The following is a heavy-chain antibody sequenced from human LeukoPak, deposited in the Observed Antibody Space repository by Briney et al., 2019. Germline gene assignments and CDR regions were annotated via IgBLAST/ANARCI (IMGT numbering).Heavy chain of an antibody. Sequence: ASVKVSCKASGYTFTSYGIGWVRQAPGQGLEWMGWISAYNGNTNYAQKLQGRVTMTTDTSTSTAYMELRSLRSDDTAVYYCAREKVPDSSGYWKYYYYYYGMDVWGQGTTVTVSS. CDR1: GYTFTSYG. D-gene: IGHD3-22*01. CDR2: ISAYNGNT. J-gene: IGHJ6*02. V-gene: IGHV1-18*01. CDR3: AREKVPDSSGYWKYYYYYYGMDV.